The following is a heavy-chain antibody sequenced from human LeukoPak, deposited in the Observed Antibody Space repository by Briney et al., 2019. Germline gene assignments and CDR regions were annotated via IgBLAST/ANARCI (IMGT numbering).Heavy chain of an antibody. Sequence: PSETLSLTCTVSGASISSYYWSWIRQPPGKGLEWIGYISYSGSPNYNPSLKSRVTISADTSKNQFSLNLSSVIAADTAVYYCARVGHIVAAGTYDWWGQGTLVTVSS. J-gene: IGHJ4*02. V-gene: IGHV4-59*08. CDR3: ARVGHIVAAGTYDW. CDR1: GASISSYY. D-gene: IGHD6-13*01. CDR2: ISYSGSP.